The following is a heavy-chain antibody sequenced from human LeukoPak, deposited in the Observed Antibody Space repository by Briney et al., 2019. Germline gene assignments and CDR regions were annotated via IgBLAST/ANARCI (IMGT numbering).Heavy chain of an antibody. J-gene: IGHJ4*02. CDR2: TKNKANGYTT. D-gene: IGHD3-10*01. Sequence: PGGSLRLSCAAAGFTFSDHWMAWVRQAPGKLLEWVGRTKNKANGYTTEYAASAKGRFTSSRDDSKNSLYLQMNSLKSEDTAVYYCVALIRGVGYWGQGTLVTVSS. CDR1: GFTFSDHW. CDR3: VALIRGVGY. V-gene: IGHV3-72*01.